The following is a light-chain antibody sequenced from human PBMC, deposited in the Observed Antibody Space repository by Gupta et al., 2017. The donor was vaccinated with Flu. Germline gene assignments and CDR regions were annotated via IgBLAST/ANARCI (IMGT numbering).Light chain of an antibody. CDR1: SLRNSY. CDR2: AKS. J-gene: IGLJ2*01. CDR3: NSRDSTDNHQAV. V-gene: IGLV3-19*01. Sequence: GDSLRNSYSICYQQKPGQAPVLVIYAKSIRPSGIPDRFSVSSSGNTASLTITCAQAEDEAGYYCNSRDSTDNHQAVFGGGTKLTVL.